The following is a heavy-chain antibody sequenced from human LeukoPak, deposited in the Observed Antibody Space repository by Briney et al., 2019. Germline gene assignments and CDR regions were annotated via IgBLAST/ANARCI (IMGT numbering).Heavy chain of an antibody. CDR1: GGSVSSGSGAYY. J-gene: IGHJ5*02. Sequence: SQTLSLTCTVSGGSVSSGSGAYYWSWIRQHPGKGLEWIGYIYYDGYTYYNPSLKSRATISIDPSKSQFSLNVTSVTAADTAVYFCARADTNSGWVNWFDPWGQGVLVTVSS. V-gene: IGHV4-31*02. CDR2: IYYDGYT. CDR3: ARADTNSGWVNWFDP. D-gene: IGHD2-8*01.